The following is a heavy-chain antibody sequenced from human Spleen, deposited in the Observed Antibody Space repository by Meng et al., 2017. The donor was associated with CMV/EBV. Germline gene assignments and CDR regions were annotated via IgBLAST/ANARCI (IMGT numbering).Heavy chain of an antibody. J-gene: IGHJ4*02. V-gene: IGHV3-11*04. CDR3: ARESLNSDY. CDR1: AFSFRDFY. Sequence: LSLTCAASAFSFRDFYMSWIRQAPGKGLEWVSYITTNHSAVYADSVKGRFTISRDNAKNSLYLQMNSLRAEDTAVYYCARESLNSDYWGQGTLVTVSS. CDR2: ITTNHSAV.